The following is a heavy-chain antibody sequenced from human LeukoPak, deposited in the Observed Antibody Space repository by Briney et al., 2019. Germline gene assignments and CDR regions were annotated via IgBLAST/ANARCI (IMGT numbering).Heavy chain of an antibody. D-gene: IGHD3-22*01. V-gene: IGHV4-4*07. J-gene: IGHJ3*02. CDR3: ARDRSITMIVVVIEDAFDI. CDR2: IYTSEST. CDR1: GGSISSYY. Sequence: SETLSLTCTVSGGSISSYYWSWIRQPAGKGLEWIGRIYTSESTNYNPSLKSRVTMSVDTSKNQFSLKLSSVTAADTAVYYCARDRSITMIVVVIEDAFDIWGQGTMVTVSS.